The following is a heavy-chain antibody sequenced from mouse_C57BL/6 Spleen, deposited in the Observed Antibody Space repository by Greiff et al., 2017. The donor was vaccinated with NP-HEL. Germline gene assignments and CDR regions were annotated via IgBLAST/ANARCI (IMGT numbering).Heavy chain of an antibody. CDR1: GFTFSDYG. CDR3: ATYGSSYNYAMDY. V-gene: IGHV5-17*01. J-gene: IGHJ4*01. CDR2: ISSGSSTT. Sequence: EVMLVESGGGLVKPGGSLKLSCAASGFTFSDYGMHWVRQAPEKGLEWVAYISSGSSTTYYADTVKGRFTISRDNAKTTLFLHMTSLRSEDTAMYYCATYGSSYNYAMDYWGQGTSVTVSS. D-gene: IGHD1-1*01.